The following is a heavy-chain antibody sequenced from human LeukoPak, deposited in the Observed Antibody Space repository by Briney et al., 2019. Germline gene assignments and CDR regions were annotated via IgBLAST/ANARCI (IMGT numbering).Heavy chain of an antibody. CDR1: GFTFSSYS. J-gene: IGHJ3*02. Sequence: GGSLRLSCAASGFTFSSYSMNWVRQAPGKGLEWVSSISSSSSYIYYADSVKGRFTISRDNAKNSLYLQMNSLRAEDTAVYYCARDPGSSWYPDAFDIWGQGTMVTVSS. D-gene: IGHD6-13*01. CDR2: ISSSSSYI. V-gene: IGHV3-21*01. CDR3: ARDPGSSWYPDAFDI.